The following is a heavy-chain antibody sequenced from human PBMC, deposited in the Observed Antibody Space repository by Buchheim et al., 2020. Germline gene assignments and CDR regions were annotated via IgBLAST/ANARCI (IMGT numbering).Heavy chain of an antibody. V-gene: IGHV3-33*01. CDR1: GFTFSSYG. Sequence: QVQLVESGGGVVQPGRSLRLSCAASGFTFSSYGMHWVRQAPGKGLEWVAVIWYDGSNKDYADSVKGRFTISRGNAKNTVYLQMNSLRAEDTAVYYCARDIFDLDHWGLGTL. D-gene: IGHD3-3*02. J-gene: IGHJ4*02. CDR2: IWYDGSNK. CDR3: ARDIFDLDH.